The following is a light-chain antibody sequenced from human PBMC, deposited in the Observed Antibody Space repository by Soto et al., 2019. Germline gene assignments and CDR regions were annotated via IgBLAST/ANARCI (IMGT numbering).Light chain of an antibody. CDR3: QQYESLPLT. V-gene: IGKV1-12*01. CDR1: QGIGDS. Sequence: DIQMTQSPSYVSASVGDRVTITCRASQGIGDSLAWYQQKPGKAPKLLIYAASSLQSGVPSRFSGSGSGTGFTFTISSLQPEDFATYYCQQYESLPLTFGQGTRLEIK. J-gene: IGKJ5*01. CDR2: AAS.